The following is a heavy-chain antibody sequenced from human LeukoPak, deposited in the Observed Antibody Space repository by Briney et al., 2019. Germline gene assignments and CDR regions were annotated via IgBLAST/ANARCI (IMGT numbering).Heavy chain of an antibody. Sequence: PSETLSLTCTVSDYSIGSGYSWGWIRQPPGKGLEWIATISHDGTTFYNPSLKSRVTMTLDTSRNQFSLRLSSVTAADTAVYYCARDLSGYYYYYFDFWGQGTLVTVSS. J-gene: IGHJ4*02. CDR2: ISHDGTT. CDR1: DYSIGSGYS. CDR3: ARDLSGYYYYYFDF. D-gene: IGHD3-22*01. V-gene: IGHV4-38-2*02.